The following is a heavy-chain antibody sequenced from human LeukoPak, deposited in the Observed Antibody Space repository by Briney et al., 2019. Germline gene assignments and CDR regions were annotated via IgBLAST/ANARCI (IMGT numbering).Heavy chain of an antibody. CDR2: INHSGST. Sequence: PSQTLSLTCAVYGGSFSGYYWSWIRQPPGKGLEWIGEINHSGSTNYNPSPKSRVTISVGTSKNQFSLKLSSVTAADTAVYNCASDRIVLWFGELDYYWGQGTLVTVSS. D-gene: IGHD3-10*01. CDR3: ASDRIVLWFGELDYY. J-gene: IGHJ4*02. V-gene: IGHV4-34*01. CDR1: GGSFSGYY.